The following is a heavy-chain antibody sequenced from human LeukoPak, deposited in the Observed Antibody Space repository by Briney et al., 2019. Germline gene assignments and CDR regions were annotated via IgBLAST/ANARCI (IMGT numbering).Heavy chain of an antibody. CDR1: GYTSTGYY. J-gene: IGHJ4*02. D-gene: IGHD3-10*01. Sequence: ASVKVSCKASGYTSTGYYMHWVRQAPGQGLEWMGWINPNSGGTNYAQKFQGRVTMTRDTSISTAYMELSRLRSDDTAVYYCARDSSFYGSGSYPPFDYWGQGTLVSVSS. CDR2: INPNSGGT. V-gene: IGHV1-2*02. CDR3: ARDSSFYGSGSYPPFDY.